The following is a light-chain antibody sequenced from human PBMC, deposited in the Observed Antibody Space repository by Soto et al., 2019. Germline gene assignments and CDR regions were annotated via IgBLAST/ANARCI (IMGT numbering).Light chain of an antibody. CDR3: QQYKSYPLT. V-gene: IGKV1-5*03. CDR1: QDISSW. Sequence: IRMTQSPSTLSASIGDRVTITCRASQDISSWMGWYQQKPGKAPRFLIYKASNLLGGVPSRFSGSGSGTEYTLTISSLQPDDFATYYCQQYKSYPLTFDGGTKVEIK. CDR2: KAS. J-gene: IGKJ4*01.